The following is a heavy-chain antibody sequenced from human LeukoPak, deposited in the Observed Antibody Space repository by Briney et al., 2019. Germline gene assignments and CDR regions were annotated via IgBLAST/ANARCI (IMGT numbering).Heavy chain of an antibody. CDR3: ARVRLAVAGIRSGMDV. D-gene: IGHD6-19*01. J-gene: IGHJ6*02. Sequence: ASVKVSCKASGYTFSGYYMHWVRQAPGQGLEWMGWINPNSGGTNYAQKFQGRVTMTGDTSISTAYMELSRLRSDDTAVYYCARVRLAVAGIRSGMDVWGQGTTVTVSS. V-gene: IGHV1-2*02. CDR2: INPNSGGT. CDR1: GYTFSGYY.